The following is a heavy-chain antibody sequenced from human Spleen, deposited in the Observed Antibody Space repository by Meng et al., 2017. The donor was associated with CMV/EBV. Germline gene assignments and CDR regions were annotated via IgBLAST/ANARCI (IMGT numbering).Heavy chain of an antibody. V-gene: IGHV4-4*07. Sequence: SETLSLTCTVSGGSISSYYWSWIRQPAGKGLEWIGRIYTSGNTNYNPSLKSRVTMSVDTSKNQFSLKLNSVTAADTAVYYCARAVISDFWSGSVISPFDYWGQGTLVTVSS. J-gene: IGHJ4*02. CDR1: GGSISSYY. CDR3: ARAVISDFWSGSVISPFDY. D-gene: IGHD3-3*01. CDR2: IYTSGNT.